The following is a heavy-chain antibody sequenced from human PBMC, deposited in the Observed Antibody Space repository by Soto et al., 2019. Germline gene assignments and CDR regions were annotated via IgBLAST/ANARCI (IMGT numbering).Heavy chain of an antibody. CDR2: ISPHNDRT. V-gene: IGHV1-18*01. CDR3: ARDLYYSSGRYFDHDAFDI. D-gene: IGHD6-19*01. J-gene: IGHJ3*02. Sequence: QVQLVQSGADVKKPGASVKVSCKASGYNFTSYGISWVRQAPGQGLEWMGWISPHNDRTKYARRFQDRVTMTKETPTSTVYMELGSLRSDDTAVYYCARDLYYSSGRYFDHDAFDIWGQGTVVTVSS. CDR1: GYNFTSYG.